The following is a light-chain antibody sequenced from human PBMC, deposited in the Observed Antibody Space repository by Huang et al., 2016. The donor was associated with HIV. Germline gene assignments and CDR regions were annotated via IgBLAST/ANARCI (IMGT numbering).Light chain of an antibody. CDR2: ATS. CDR3: QQYHGIPWT. Sequence: DIQMTQSPSSLSASVGDRVTITCRASQGIGNSLAWYQQKPEKAPRLLLYATSRLERCVPSRFSGSGSGTHYTLTISTLQPEDIASYYCQQYHGIPWTFGQGTKVEIK. CDR1: QGIGNS. J-gene: IGKJ1*01. V-gene: IGKV1-NL1*01.